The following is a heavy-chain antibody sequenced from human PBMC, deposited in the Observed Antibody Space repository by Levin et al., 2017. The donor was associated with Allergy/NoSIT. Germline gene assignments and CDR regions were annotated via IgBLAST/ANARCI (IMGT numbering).Heavy chain of an antibody. CDR3: AREQWLGENYFDY. Sequence: LSLTCAASGFPVSSNYMSWVRQAPGKGLEWVSVIYSGGSTYYADSVKGRFTISRDNSKNTLYLQMNSLRAEDTAVYYCAREQWLGENYFDYWGQGTLVTVSS. CDR1: GFPVSSNY. V-gene: IGHV3-66*01. J-gene: IGHJ4*02. D-gene: IGHD6-19*01. CDR2: IYSGGST.